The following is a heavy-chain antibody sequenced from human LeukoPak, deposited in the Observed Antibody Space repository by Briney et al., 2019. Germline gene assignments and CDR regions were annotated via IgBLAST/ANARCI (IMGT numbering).Heavy chain of an antibody. CDR3: ARVWAGLMIVVVNAHFDY. V-gene: IGHV1-2*02. J-gene: IGHJ4*02. CDR1: GGTFSSYA. CDR2: INPNSGGT. D-gene: IGHD3-22*01. Sequence: GASVKVSCKASGGTFSSYAISWVRQAPGQGLEWMGWINPNSGGTNYAQKFQGRVTMTRDTSISTAYMELSRLRSDDTAVYYCARVWAGLMIVVVNAHFDYWGQGTLVTVSS.